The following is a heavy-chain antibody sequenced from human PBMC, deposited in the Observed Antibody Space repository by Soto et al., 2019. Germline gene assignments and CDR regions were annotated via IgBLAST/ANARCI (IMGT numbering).Heavy chain of an antibody. CDR2: IYYSGST. J-gene: IGHJ4*02. V-gene: IGHV4-61*08. D-gene: IGHD3-10*01. CDR1: GGSISSGGYY. CDR3: ARAPRGNYGYPSYFDY. Sequence: SETLSLTCAVSGGSISSGGYYWSWIRQHPGKGLEWIGYIYYSGSTNYNPSLKSRVTISVDTSKNQFSLKLSSVTAADTAVYYCARAPRGNYGYPSYFDYWGQGTLVTVSS.